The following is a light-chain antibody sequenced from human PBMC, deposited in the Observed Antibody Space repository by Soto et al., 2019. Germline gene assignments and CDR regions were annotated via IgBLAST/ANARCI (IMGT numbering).Light chain of an antibody. CDR3: QQYNTYPYT. CDR2: KAS. V-gene: IGKV1-5*03. J-gene: IGKJ2*01. CDR1: QTISSW. Sequence: DIQMTQSPSTLSASVGDRVTITCRASQTISSWLAWYQQKPGKAPRLLVHKASSLEAGVPSRFSGSGFGTEFTLTISSLQPDDFATYYCQQYNTYPYTFGQGTKLEIK.